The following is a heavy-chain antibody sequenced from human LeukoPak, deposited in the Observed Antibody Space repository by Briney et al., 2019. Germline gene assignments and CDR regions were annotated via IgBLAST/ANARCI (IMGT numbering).Heavy chain of an antibody. Sequence: GGSLRLSCAASGFTFNTYTMNWVRQAPGRGLEWISSTSSSGSYIYYADSVKGRFTISRDNAKNSLSLQMNSLRAEDTAVYYCARDPGYTYGYGPHDSFDVWGQGIMVTVSS. CDR3: ARDPGYTYGYGPHDSFDV. V-gene: IGHV3-21*01. CDR1: GFTFNTYT. J-gene: IGHJ3*01. CDR2: TSSSGSYI. D-gene: IGHD5-18*01.